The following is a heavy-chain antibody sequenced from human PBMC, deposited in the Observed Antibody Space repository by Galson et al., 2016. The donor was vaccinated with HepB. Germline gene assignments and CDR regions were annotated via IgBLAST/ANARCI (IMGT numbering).Heavy chain of an antibody. D-gene: IGHD2-2*01. CDR3: AREGRGDCSSTTCYFGGMDV. Sequence: SVKVSCKASGYTFTNYAVHWVRQAPGQRLEWMGWINPGSDNTNYSQHFQGRVTIMRDTSASTAYMELSSLRSEDTAVYYCAREGRGDCSSTTCYFGGMDVWGQGTTVTVSS. V-gene: IGHV1-3*01. CDR1: GYTFTNYA. J-gene: IGHJ6*02. CDR2: INPGSDNT.